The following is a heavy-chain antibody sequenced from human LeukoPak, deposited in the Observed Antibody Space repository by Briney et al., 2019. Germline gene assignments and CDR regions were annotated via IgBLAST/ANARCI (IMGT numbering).Heavy chain of an antibody. V-gene: IGHV2-5*02. CDR2: IYWDDDK. CDR1: GFSLSTSGVG. J-gene: IGHJ5*02. CDR3: AHSPTYYDILTSYRNTNWFDP. Sequence: SGPTLVNPTQTLTLTCTFSGFSLSTSGVGVGWIRQPPGKALEWLALIYWDDDKRYSPSLKSRLTITKDTSKNQVVLTMTNMDPVDTATYYCAHSPTYYDILTSYRNTNWFDPWGQGTLVTVSS. D-gene: IGHD3-9*01.